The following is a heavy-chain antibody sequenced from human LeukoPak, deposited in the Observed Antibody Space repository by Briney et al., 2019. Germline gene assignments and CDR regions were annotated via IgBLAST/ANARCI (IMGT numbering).Heavy chain of an antibody. CDR3: ARVEATTGRNYHYSYMDV. V-gene: IGHV3-21*01. Sequence: GGSLRLSCAASGFYFSGYSMNWVRQAPGKGLEWVSSINTGSTYMYYADSVKGRFTISRDNAKNSLHLQMYSLRAEDTAVYFCARVEATTGRNYHYSYMDVWGKGTTVTVSS. CDR1: GFYFSGYS. CDR2: INTGSTYM. J-gene: IGHJ6*03. D-gene: IGHD1-1*01.